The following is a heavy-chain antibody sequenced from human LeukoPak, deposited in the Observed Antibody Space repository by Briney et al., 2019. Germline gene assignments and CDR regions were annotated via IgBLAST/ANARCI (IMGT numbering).Heavy chain of an antibody. Sequence: GASVKVSCRASGYTFAGYYMHWVRQAPGQGLEWMGRINPNSGGTNYAQKFQGRVTMTRDTSISTAYMELSRLRSDDTAVYYCARASRIVVVPASQRFDPWGQGTLVTVSS. J-gene: IGHJ5*02. V-gene: IGHV1-2*06. CDR1: GYTFAGYY. CDR3: ARASRIVVVPASQRFDP. CDR2: INPNSGGT. D-gene: IGHD2-2*01.